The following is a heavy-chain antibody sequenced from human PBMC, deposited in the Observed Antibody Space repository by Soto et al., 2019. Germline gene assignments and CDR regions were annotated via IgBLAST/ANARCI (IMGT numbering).Heavy chain of an antibody. D-gene: IGHD4-17*01. Sequence: QVQLVESGGGVVQPGRSLRLSCAASGFTFSSYGMHSVRQAPGKGLEWVAVISYDGNNKYYADSVKGRFTISRDNFKNTLYLQMDSLRAEDTAMYYCSKDHLETTVTTPSYWGQGTLVTVSS. J-gene: IGHJ4*02. CDR3: SKDHLETTVTTPSY. CDR1: GFTFSSYG. CDR2: ISYDGNNK. V-gene: IGHV3-30*18.